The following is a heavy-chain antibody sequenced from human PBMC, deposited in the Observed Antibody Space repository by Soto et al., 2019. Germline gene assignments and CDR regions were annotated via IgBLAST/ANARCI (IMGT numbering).Heavy chain of an antibody. Sequence: EVQLVESGGGLVKPGGSLRLSCAASGFTFSSYSMNWVRQAPGKGLEWVSSISSSSSYIYYADSVKGRFTISRDNAKNSLYLQMNSLRAEDTAVYYCASLPGYSSGWYLGDDYWGQGTLVTVSS. CDR2: ISSSSSYI. V-gene: IGHV3-21*01. D-gene: IGHD6-19*01. CDR1: GFTFSSYS. CDR3: ASLPGYSSGWYLGDDY. J-gene: IGHJ4*02.